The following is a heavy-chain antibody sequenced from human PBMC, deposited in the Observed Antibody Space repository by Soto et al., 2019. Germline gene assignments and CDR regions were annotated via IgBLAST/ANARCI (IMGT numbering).Heavy chain of an antibody. CDR2: INHSGSN. J-gene: IGHJ4*02. V-gene: IGHV4-34*01. CDR1: GGSFSTYY. CDR3: ARQVIESDYYDSSEYPSGLDY. Sequence: SETLSLTCVVSGGSFSTYYYNWIRQSPGKGLEWIGEINHSGSNNYSPSLKSRVTMSLDTSKNQFSLKLTSVTAADTAVYYCARQVIESDYYDSSEYPSGLDYWGQGTLVTVSS. D-gene: IGHD3-22*01.